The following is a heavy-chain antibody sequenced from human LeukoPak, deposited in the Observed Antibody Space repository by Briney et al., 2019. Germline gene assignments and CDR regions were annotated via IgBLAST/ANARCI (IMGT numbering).Heavy chain of an antibody. CDR1: GYTFTGYY. Sequence: ASVKVSCKASGYTFTGYYMHWVRQAPGQGLEWMGWINPNSGGTNYAQKFQGWVTMTRDTSISTAYMELSRLRSDDTAVYYCARARIRDTADGMDVWGQGTTVTVSS. V-gene: IGHV1-2*04. CDR3: ARARIRDTADGMDV. CDR2: INPNSGGT. D-gene: IGHD5-18*01. J-gene: IGHJ6*02.